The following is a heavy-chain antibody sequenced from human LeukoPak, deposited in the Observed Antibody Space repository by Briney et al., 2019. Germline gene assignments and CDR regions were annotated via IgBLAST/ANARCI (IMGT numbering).Heavy chain of an antibody. CDR1: GFPFRSFS. D-gene: IGHD3-10*01. V-gene: IGHV3-21*01. CDR3: ARAEGSGSSFDY. Sequence: GGSLRLSCVASGFPFRSFSMNWVRQAPGKGLEWVSSISSSSTYIYYADSVKGRFTISRDNAKNSLYLQMNSLRVEDTAVYYCARAEGSGSSFDYWGQGTLVTVPS. J-gene: IGHJ4*02. CDR2: ISSSSTYI.